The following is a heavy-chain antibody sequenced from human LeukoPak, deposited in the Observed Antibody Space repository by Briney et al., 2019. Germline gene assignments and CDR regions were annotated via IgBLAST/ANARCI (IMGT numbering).Heavy chain of an antibody. CDR3: AKDLYSSGWGEDFDY. CDR1: GFTFSSYE. Sequence: GGSLRLSCAASGFTFSSYEMNWVRQAPGRGLEWLSYISSTGSTIYYADSVKGRFTISRDNAKNSLYLQMSSLRAEDTAVYYCAKDLYSSGWGEDFDYWGQGTLVTVSS. J-gene: IGHJ4*02. D-gene: IGHD6-19*01. V-gene: IGHV3-48*03. CDR2: ISSTGSTI.